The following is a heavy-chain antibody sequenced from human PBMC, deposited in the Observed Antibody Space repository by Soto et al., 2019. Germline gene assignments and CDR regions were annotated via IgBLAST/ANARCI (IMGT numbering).Heavy chain of an antibody. V-gene: IGHV3-30*03. CDR3: VTDGSSGWPYYYGMDV. CDR2: ISYDGSNK. D-gene: IGHD6-19*01. CDR1: GFTFSSYG. Sequence: QVQLVESGGGVVQPGRSLRLSCAASGFTFSSYGMHWVRQAPGKGLEWVAVISYDGSNKYYADSLKGRFTVSRDNSKNTLYRQMSSLRAEDTAVYYCVTDGSSGWPYYYGMDVWGQGTTVTVSS. J-gene: IGHJ6*02.